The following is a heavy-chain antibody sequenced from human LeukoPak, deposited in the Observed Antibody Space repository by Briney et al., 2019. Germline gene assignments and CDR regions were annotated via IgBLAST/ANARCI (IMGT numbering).Heavy chain of an antibody. J-gene: IGHJ4*02. D-gene: IGHD3-10*01. Sequence: GESLKISCKGSGYSFTSYWIGWVRQTPGKGLEWMGIIYPGDSDTRYSPSFQGQVTISADKSISTAYLQWSSLKASDTAMYYCAVYYYGSGSYHPLDYWGQGTLVTVSS. CDR1: GYSFTSYW. CDR3: AVYYYGSGSYHPLDY. CDR2: IYPGDSDT. V-gene: IGHV5-51*01.